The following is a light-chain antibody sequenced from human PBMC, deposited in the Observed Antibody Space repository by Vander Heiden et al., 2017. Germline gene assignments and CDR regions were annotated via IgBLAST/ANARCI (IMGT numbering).Light chain of an antibody. Sequence: GDRVTITCRASQSISSWLAWYQQKPGKAPKLLIYDASSLESGVPSRFSGSGSGTEFTLTISSLHPDDFATYYCQQDNSYSWTFGQGTKVEIK. CDR1: QSISSW. CDR3: QQDNSYSWT. J-gene: IGKJ1*01. CDR2: DAS. V-gene: IGKV1-5*01.